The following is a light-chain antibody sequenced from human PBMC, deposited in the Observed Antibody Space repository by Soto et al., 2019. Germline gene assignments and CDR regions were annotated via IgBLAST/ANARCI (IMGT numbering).Light chain of an antibody. J-gene: IGKJ1*01. CDR1: QGISNY. V-gene: IGKV1-27*01. CDR2: AAS. CDR3: QNLQ. Sequence: DIQMTQSPSSLSASVGDRVTTTCRASQGISNYLAWYQQKPGKVPKLLIYAASTLQSGVPSRFSGSGSGTDFTLTISSLQPEDVATYYCQNLQFGQGTKVDIK.